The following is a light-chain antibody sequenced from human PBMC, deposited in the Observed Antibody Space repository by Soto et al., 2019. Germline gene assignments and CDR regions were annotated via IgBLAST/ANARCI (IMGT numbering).Light chain of an antibody. CDR3: QQRSNWPPIT. CDR1: QSVSSSY. V-gene: IGKV3D-20*02. CDR2: GAS. J-gene: IGKJ5*01. Sequence: EIVLTQSPGTLSLSPGERATLSCRASQSVSSSYLAWYQQKPGQAPRLLIYGASSRATDIPDRFSGSGSGTEFTLTISSLEPEDFAVYYCQQRSNWPPITFGQGTRPGD.